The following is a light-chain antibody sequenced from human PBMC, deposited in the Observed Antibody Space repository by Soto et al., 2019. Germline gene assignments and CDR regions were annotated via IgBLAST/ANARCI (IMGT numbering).Light chain of an antibody. Sequence: DIPMTQSPSTLSASVGDRVTITCRASQSISSWLAWYQQKPGKAPKLLIHDASILESGVPSRFSGSGSETELTLTISSLQPEDFATYYCQQYNSYPLTFGGGTKVDIK. J-gene: IGKJ4*01. CDR1: QSISSW. CDR2: DAS. CDR3: QQYNSYPLT. V-gene: IGKV1-5*01.